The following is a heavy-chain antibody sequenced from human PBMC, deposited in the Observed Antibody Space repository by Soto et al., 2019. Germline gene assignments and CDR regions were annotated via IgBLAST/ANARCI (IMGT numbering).Heavy chain of an antibody. CDR3: ATHGLGVSSPPYFDN. D-gene: IGHD3-16*01. Sequence: QLVQSGSEVKKPGSSVKVSCQASGGTFSGDVVPWVRQAPGQGLEWMGEFVPLFGTTNYAQRFSGRITITAEESTSTAYMELRTLRSDDTAVYYCATHGLGVSSPPYFDNWGQGTLVTVSS. J-gene: IGHJ4*02. CDR1: GGTFSGDV. CDR2: FVPLFGTT. V-gene: IGHV1-69*01.